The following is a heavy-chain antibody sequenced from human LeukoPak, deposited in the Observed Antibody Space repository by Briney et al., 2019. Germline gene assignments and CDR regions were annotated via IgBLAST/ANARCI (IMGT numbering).Heavy chain of an antibody. CDR2: INPSGGST. V-gene: IGHV1-46*01. CDR3: ASDTMIAPFDY. J-gene: IGHJ4*02. Sequence: ASVKVSCKASGYTLTSYYMHWVRQAPGQGLEWMGIINPSGGSTSYAQKFQGRVTMTRDTSTSTVYMELSSLRSEDTAVYYCASDTMIAPFDYWGQGTLVTVSS. D-gene: IGHD3-22*01. CDR1: GYTLTSYY.